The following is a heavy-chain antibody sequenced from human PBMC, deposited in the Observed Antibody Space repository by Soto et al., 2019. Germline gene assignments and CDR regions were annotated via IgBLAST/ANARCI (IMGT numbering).Heavy chain of an antibody. V-gene: IGHV5-51*01. CDR3: ARQLIAARSYYYYYGMDV. CDR1: GYSFTSCW. CDR2: IYPGDSDT. Sequence: GEFLKISCKGSGYSFTSCWIGWVRQMPGKGLEWMGIIYPGDSDTRYSPSFQGQVTISADKSISTAYLQWSSLKASDTAMYYCARQLIAARSYYYYYGMDVWGQGTTVTVSS. J-gene: IGHJ6*02. D-gene: IGHD6-6*01.